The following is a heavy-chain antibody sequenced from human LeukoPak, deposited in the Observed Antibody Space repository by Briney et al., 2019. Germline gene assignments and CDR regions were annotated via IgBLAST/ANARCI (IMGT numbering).Heavy chain of an antibody. CDR1: ELNLNNNY. D-gene: IGHD1-1*01. Sequence: GALRLSCAVSELNLNNNYMSWVRQAPGKGLEWLSVMYSEGNTFYPGSVKGRFTISRDNSKNTLSLQLHSLRAEDAAVYYCARDLFTTEAFGTWGQGTMVTVSS. CDR2: MYSEGNT. V-gene: IGHV3-66*01. CDR3: ARDLFTTEAFGT. J-gene: IGHJ3*02.